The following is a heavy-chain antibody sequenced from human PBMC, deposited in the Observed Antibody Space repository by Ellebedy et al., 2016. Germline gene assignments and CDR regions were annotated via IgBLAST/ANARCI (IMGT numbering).Heavy chain of an antibody. V-gene: IGHV1-18*04. J-gene: IGHJ6*02. D-gene: IGHD2-21*01. CDR1: GYTFTTFS. CDR2: VNTFSGNT. CDR3: ARLLWYGIAVNGMDV. Sequence: ASVKVSXXASGYTFTTFSITWVRQVPGQGLEWMGFVNTFSGNTKFAQKFQGRVSMTTDSSTHTAYMDLRSLRSDDTAVYYCARLLWYGIAVNGMDVWGQGTTVTVSS.